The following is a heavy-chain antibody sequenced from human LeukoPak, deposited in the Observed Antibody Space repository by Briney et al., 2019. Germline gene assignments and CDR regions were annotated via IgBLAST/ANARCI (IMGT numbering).Heavy chain of an antibody. CDR3: AKDRGGAAAHYVTLDY. Sequence: GGALRLSCAASGFTFSSYAMSWVRQAPGKGLEWVSAISGSGGSTYYADSVKGRFTISRDNSKNTLYLQMNSLRAEDTAVYYCAKDRGGAAAHYVTLDYWGQGTLVTVSS. CDR2: ISGSGGST. V-gene: IGHV3-23*01. CDR1: GFTFSSYA. J-gene: IGHJ4*02. D-gene: IGHD6-6*01.